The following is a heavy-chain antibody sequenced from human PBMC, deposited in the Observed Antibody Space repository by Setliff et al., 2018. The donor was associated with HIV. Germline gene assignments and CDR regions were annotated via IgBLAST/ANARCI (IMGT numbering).Heavy chain of an antibody. Sequence: PSETLSLTCAASGYSISSGYYWGWIRQPPGKGLEWIGSIYHRENTYYNPSLKSRVTISFDTSKNQFSLKLSFVTAADTAVYYCARHLKGWLQGDFWGQGTLVTVSS. J-gene: IGHJ4*02. V-gene: IGHV4-38-2*01. CDR1: GYSISSGYY. CDR2: IYHRENT. CDR3: ARHLKGWLQGDF. D-gene: IGHD5-12*01.